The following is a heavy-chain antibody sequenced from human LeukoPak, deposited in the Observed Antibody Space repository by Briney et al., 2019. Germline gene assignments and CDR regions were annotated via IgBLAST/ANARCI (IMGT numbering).Heavy chain of an antibody. CDR3: ARVRQQLVPAYFDY. CDR2: INHSRST. Sequence: PSETLSLTCAVYGGSFSGYYWSWIRQPPGKGLEWIGEINHSRSTNYNPSLKSRVTISVDTSKNQFSLKLSSVTAADTAVYYCARVRQQLVPAYFDYWGQGTLVTVSS. D-gene: IGHD6-13*01. J-gene: IGHJ4*02. V-gene: IGHV4-34*01. CDR1: GGSFSGYY.